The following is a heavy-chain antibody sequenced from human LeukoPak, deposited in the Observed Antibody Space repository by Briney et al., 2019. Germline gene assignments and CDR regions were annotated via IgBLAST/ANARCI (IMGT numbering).Heavy chain of an antibody. CDR3: ARGRSGYDSVSIDY. CDR1: GGSISSGSYY. V-gene: IGHV4-61*02. D-gene: IGHD5-12*01. J-gene: IGHJ4*02. CDR2: IYTSGST. Sequence: SQTLSLTCTVSGGSISSGSYYWSWIRQPAGKGLEWIGRIYTSGSTNYNPSLKSRVTISVDTSKNQFSLKLSSVRDPDTAVYYCARGRSGYDSVSIDYWGEGTLVTVSS.